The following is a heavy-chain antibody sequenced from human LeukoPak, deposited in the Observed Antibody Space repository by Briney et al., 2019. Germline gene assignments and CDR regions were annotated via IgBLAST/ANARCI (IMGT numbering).Heavy chain of an antibody. CDR3: ARQELEPLNWFDP. Sequence: SETLSLTCTVSGGSISSYCWSWIRQPPGKGLEWIGYIYTSGSTNYNPSLKSRVTISVDTSKNQFSLKLSSVTAADTAVYYCARQELEPLNWFDPWGQGTLVTVSS. CDR2: IYTSGST. V-gene: IGHV4-4*09. D-gene: IGHD1-1*01. CDR1: GGSISSYC. J-gene: IGHJ5*02.